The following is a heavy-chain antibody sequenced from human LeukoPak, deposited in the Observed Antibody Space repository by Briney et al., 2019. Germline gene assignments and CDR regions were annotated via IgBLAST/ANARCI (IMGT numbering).Heavy chain of an antibody. D-gene: IGHD1-7*01. CDR1: GYTFTSYY. CDR2: INPSGGST. J-gene: IGHJ5*02. V-gene: IGHV1-46*01. Sequence: ASVKVSCKASGYTFTSYYMHWVRQAPGQGLEWMGIINPSGGSTSYAQKFQGRVTMTRDTSTSTVYMELSSLRSEDTAVYYRARDQGVNYWFDPWGQGTLVTVSS. CDR3: ARDQGVNYWFDP.